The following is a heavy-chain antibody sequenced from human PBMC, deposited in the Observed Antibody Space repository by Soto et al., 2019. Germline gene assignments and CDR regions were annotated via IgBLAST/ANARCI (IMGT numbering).Heavy chain of an antibody. V-gene: IGHV1-18*01. CDR3: ARNSSTWSDF. J-gene: IGHJ4*02. D-gene: IGHD6-13*01. CDR1: GYSFTNYG. CDR2: ISVYYGYS. Sequence: QVHLVQSAAEVKKPGASVKVSCKTSGYSFTNYGISWVRQAPGQGLQWMGWISVYYGYSNYAQKFQDRVTLTTDTSRSPAYMELMNLRSDDTAVYSCARNSSTWSDFWGQGTLVTVSS.